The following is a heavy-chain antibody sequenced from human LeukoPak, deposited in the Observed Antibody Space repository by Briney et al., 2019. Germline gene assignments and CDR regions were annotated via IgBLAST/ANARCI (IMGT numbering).Heavy chain of an antibody. CDR1: GFTFSTYG. V-gene: IGHV3-23*01. CDR3: ANLLGIQLWFT. D-gene: IGHD5-18*01. CDR2: IGGSGSPT. J-gene: IGHJ5*02. Sequence: GSLRLSCAASGFTFSTYGMSWVRQTPGKGLEWLSAIGGSGSPTYYADSVKGRFTISRDNSKNTLSLQMNSLRAEDTAIYYCANLLGIQLWFTWGQGTLVTVSS.